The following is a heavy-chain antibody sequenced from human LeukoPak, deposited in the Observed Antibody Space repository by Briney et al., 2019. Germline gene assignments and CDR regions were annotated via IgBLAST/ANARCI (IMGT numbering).Heavy chain of an antibody. Sequence: GESLKISCKGSGYRFTTYWIGWVCQMPGKGLEWMGIIYPGDSDTRYSPSFQGQVTISADKSISTAYLQWSSLKASDTAMYYCARLPPNSYWFDPWGQGTLVTVSS. J-gene: IGHJ5*02. CDR2: IYPGDSDT. CDR1: GYRFTTYW. V-gene: IGHV5-51*01. CDR3: ARLPPNSYWFDP.